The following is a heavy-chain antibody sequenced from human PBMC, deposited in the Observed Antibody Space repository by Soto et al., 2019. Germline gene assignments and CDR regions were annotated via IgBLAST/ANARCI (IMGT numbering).Heavy chain of an antibody. D-gene: IGHD3-3*01. CDR2: INAGNGNT. V-gene: IGHV1-3*01. CDR3: ARGGGTTIFGVAPYRSYYGMDV. Sequence: ASVKVSCKASGYTFTSYAMHWARQAPGQRLEWMGWINAGNGNTKYSRKFQGRVTITRDTSASTAYMELSSLRSEDTAVYYCARGGGTTIFGVAPYRSYYGMDVWAQGTTVNVSS. J-gene: IGHJ6*02. CDR1: GYTFTSYA.